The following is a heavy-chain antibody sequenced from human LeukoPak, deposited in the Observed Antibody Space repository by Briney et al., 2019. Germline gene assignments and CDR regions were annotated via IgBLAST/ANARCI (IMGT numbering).Heavy chain of an antibody. V-gene: IGHV1-69*13. CDR1: GGTFSSFA. Sequence: SVKVSCKASGGTFSSFAISWVRQAPGQGLEWVGGIIPIFGTANYAQKFQGRVTITADESTSTAYMELSSLRSEDTAVYYCARGMIVVVQTYAFDIWGQGTMVTVSS. CDR3: ARGMIVVVQTYAFDI. J-gene: IGHJ3*02. D-gene: IGHD3-22*01. CDR2: IIPIFGTA.